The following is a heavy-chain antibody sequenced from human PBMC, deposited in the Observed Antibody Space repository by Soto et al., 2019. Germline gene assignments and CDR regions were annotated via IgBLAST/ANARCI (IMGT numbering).Heavy chain of an antibody. CDR1: GFTFSSYG. V-gene: IGHV3-21*01. CDR3: AIERLGSYYVDTGDY. D-gene: IGHD1-26*01. CDR2: ISSGSSFI. J-gene: IGHJ4*02. Sequence: EVQLVESGGGLVKPGGSLRLSCAASGFTFSSYGMNWVRQAPGKGLEWVSSISSGSSFIYYADSVKGRFTISRDNAKNSLYLAMNRLRVEDTAVYYCAIERLGSYYVDTGDYWGQGTLVAVSA.